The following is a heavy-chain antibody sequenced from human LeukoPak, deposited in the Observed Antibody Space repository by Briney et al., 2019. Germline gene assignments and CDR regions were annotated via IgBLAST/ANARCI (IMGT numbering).Heavy chain of an antibody. CDR3: AKGNTIFGVVIPLDY. CDR1: GFTFSSYA. CDR2: ISGSGGST. J-gene: IGHJ4*02. V-gene: IGHV3-23*01. Sequence: GGSLRLSCAASGFTFSSYAMSWVRQAPGKGLEWVSAISGSGGSTYYADSVKGRFTISRDNSKNTLYLQMNSLRAEDTAVYYCAKGNTIFGVVIPLDYWGQGTLVTVSS. D-gene: IGHD3-3*01.